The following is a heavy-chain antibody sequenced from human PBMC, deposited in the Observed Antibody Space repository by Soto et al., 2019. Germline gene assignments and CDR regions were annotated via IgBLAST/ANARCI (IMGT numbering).Heavy chain of an antibody. J-gene: IGHJ4*02. CDR3: ARSAQDIILVPTAIGSLDY. V-gene: IGHV1-69*12. CDR1: GGTFYNYA. Sequence: QVQLVQSGAEVKKPGSSVKVSCKDSGGTFYNYAISWVRQAPGQGLEWMGGIIPIFGTANYAQKFQGRVTITADESTSTAYMEMSSLRSDDTAVYYCARSAQDIILVPTAIGSLDYWGQGTLVTVSS. CDR2: IIPIFGTA. D-gene: IGHD2-2*01.